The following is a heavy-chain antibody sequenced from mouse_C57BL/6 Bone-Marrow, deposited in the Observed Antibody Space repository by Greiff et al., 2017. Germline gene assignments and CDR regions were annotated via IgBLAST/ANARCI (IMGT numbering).Heavy chain of an antibody. Sequence: VQLQQSGPELVKPGASVKISCKASGYTFTDYYMNWVKQSHGKSLEWIGDINPNNGGTSYNQKFKGKATLTVDKSSSTAYMELRSLTSEDSAVYYCARDDYYGYDFAYWGQGTLVTVSA. D-gene: IGHD2-2*01. CDR1: GYTFTDYY. V-gene: IGHV1-26*01. CDR3: ARDDYYGYDFAY. J-gene: IGHJ3*01. CDR2: INPNNGGT.